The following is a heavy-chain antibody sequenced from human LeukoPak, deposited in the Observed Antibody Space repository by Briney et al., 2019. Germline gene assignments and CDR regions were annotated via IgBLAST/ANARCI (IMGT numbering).Heavy chain of an antibody. CDR2: VYYSGST. CDR1: GGSVSSTGYY. Sequence: SETLSLTCTVSGGSVSSTGYYWSWIRQPPGKRLEWIGHVYYSGSTNYNPSLKSRVTISLDTSKNQFSLKLNSVTAADTAVYCCARDAFPSSYCYFDLWGRGTLVTVSS. D-gene: IGHD2/OR15-2a*01. J-gene: IGHJ2*01. CDR3: ARDAFPSSYCYFDL. V-gene: IGHV4-61*08.